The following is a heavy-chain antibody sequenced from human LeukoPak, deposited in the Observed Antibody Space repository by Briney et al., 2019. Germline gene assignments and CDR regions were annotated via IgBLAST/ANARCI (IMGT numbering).Heavy chain of an antibody. CDR2: INSDGSST. CDR3: ARGTGHSSGWYGGSYYYSYGMDV. J-gene: IGHJ6*02. D-gene: IGHD6-19*01. CDR1: GFTFSSYW. Sequence: GGSLRLSCAASGFTFSSYWMHWVRQAPGKGLVWVSRINSDGSSTAYADSVKGRFTISRDNTKNTLYLQMNSLRAEDTAVYYCARGTGHSSGWYGGSYYYSYGMDVWGQGTTVTVPS. V-gene: IGHV3-74*03.